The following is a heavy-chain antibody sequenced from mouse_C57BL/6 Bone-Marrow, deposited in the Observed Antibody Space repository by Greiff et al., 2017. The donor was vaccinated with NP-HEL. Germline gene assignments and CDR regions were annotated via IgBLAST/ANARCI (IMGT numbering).Heavy chain of an antibody. V-gene: IGHV5-6*01. CDR3: AKTGYYFDY. J-gene: IGHJ2*01. CDR1: GFTFSSYG. Sequence: EVKLMESGGDLVKPGGSLKLSCAASGFTFSSYGMSWVRQTPDKRLEWVATISSGGSYTYYPDSVKGRFTISRDNAKNTLYLQMSSLKSEDTAMYYCAKTGYYFDYWGQGTTLTVSS. CDR2: ISSGGSYT. D-gene: IGHD3-1*01.